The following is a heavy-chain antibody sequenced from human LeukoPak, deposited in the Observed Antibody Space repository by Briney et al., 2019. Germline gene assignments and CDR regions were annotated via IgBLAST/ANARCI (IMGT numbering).Heavy chain of an antibody. D-gene: IGHD6-13*01. V-gene: IGHV3-9*01. Sequence: GGSLRLSCAASGFTFDDYAMHWVRQAPGKGLEWVSGISWNSGSIGYADSVKGRFTISRDNAKNSLYLQMNSLRAEDTAVYYCASSLAVENTWGQGTLVTVSS. CDR2: ISWNSGSI. CDR3: ASSLAVENT. J-gene: IGHJ5*02. CDR1: GFTFDDYA.